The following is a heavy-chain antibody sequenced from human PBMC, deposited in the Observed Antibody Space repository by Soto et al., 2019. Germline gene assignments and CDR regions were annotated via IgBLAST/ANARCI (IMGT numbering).Heavy chain of an antibody. Sequence: SETRSLTCTVSGGFISAHYWSWIRQPPGGGLEWIGHIYYSGTTNYNPSLRSRVSISVDTSKNQFSLRLSSVTAADTSVYYCARQDCGTTTCSLDPWGQGILVTVSS. CDR1: GGFISAHY. V-gene: IGHV4-59*11. J-gene: IGHJ5*02. D-gene: IGHD2-2*01. CDR2: IYYSGTT. CDR3: ARQDCGTTTCSLDP.